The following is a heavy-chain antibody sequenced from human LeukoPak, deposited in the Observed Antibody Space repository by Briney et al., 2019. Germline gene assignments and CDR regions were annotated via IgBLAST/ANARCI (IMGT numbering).Heavy chain of an antibody. D-gene: IGHD3-10*01. Sequence: GASVKVSCKASGYTFTGYYMHWVRQAPGQGLEWMGWINPNGGGTNYAQKFQGRVTMTRDTSISTAYMELSRLRSDDTAVYYCARSLYGSGGSYFDYWGQGTLVTVSS. CDR2: INPNGGGT. CDR1: GYTFTGYY. V-gene: IGHV1-2*02. CDR3: ARSLYGSGGSYFDY. J-gene: IGHJ4*02.